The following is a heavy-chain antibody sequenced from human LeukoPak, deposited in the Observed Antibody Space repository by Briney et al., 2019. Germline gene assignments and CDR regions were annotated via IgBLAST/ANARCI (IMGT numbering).Heavy chain of an antibody. D-gene: IGHD4-17*01. V-gene: IGHV3-21*04. CDR3: AKGVTPVISLQFFDY. Sequence: GGSLRLSCAASGFTFSSYAMNWIRQAPGKGLEWVSSISSSGAYIYYADLVEGRFTISRDNGKNSLYLQMNSLRAEDTAVYYCAKGVTPVISLQFFDYWGQGTLITVSS. J-gene: IGHJ4*02. CDR2: ISSSGAYI. CDR1: GFTFSSYA.